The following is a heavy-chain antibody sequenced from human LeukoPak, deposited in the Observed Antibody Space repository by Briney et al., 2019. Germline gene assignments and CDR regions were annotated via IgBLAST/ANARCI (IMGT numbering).Heavy chain of an antibody. J-gene: IGHJ4*02. CDR2: ISGSGGNT. Sequence: PGGSLRLSCAASGFTFSSYAMSWVRQAPGKGLEWVSAISGSGGNTYYPDSVKGRFTISRDNSKNTLYLQMNSLRAEDTAFYYCASHGQWPSGPMDYWGQGTLVTVSS. V-gene: IGHV3-23*01. CDR1: GFTFSSYA. D-gene: IGHD6-19*01. CDR3: ASHGQWPSGPMDY.